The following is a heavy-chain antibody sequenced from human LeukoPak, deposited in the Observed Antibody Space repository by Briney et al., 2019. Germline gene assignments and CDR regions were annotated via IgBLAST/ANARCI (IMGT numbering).Heavy chain of an antibody. CDR3: ARTRIAAAGTPFDP. CDR2: IIPIFGTA. CDR1: GGTFSSYA. V-gene: IGHV1-69*13. J-gene: IGHJ5*02. D-gene: IGHD6-13*01. Sequence: SVKVSCKASGGTFSSYAISWVRQAPGQGLEWMGGIIPIFGTANYAQKFQGRVTITADESTSTAYMEPSSLRSEDTAVYYCARTRIAAAGTPFDPWGQGTLVTVSS.